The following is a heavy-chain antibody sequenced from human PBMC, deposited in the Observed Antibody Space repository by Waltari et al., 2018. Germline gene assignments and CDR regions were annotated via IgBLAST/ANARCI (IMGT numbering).Heavy chain of an antibody. Sequence: VQLVESGGGLVQPGRSLRLSCTASGFTFGDYAMSWVRQAPGKGLEWIGEINHSGSTNYNPSLKSRVTISVDTSKNQFSLKLSSVTAADTAVYYCARKLDYGDYYYYYYMDVWGKGTTVTVSS. D-gene: IGHD4-17*01. CDR3: ARKLDYGDYYYYYYMDV. J-gene: IGHJ6*03. V-gene: IGHV4-34*01. CDR2: INHSGST. CDR1: GFTFGDYA.